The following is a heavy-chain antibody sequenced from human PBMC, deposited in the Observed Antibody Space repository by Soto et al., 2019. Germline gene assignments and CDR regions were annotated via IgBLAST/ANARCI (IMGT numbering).Heavy chain of an antibody. D-gene: IGHD3-9*01. V-gene: IGHV3-48*04. CDR3: ARDKDWAFDY. CDR1: GFTFNSYS. Sequence: EVQLVESGGGLVQPGGSLRLSCVASGFTFNSYSMVWVRQAPGKGLEWISYIFVTSTTIYYADSVKGRFTVSRDNTQNSLFLLMTSMRAEDTAIYYCARDKDWAFDYWGQGPLVTVSS. CDR2: IFVTSTTI. J-gene: IGHJ4*02.